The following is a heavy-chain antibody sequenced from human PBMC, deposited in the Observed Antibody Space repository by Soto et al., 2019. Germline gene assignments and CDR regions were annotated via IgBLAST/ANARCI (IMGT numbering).Heavy chain of an antibody. CDR1: GYTFTSYG. D-gene: IGHD2-21*02. Sequence: ASVKVSCKASGYTFTSYGISWVRQAPGQGLEWMGWISAYNGNTNYAHKLQGRVTMATDTSTSTAYMELRSLRSDDTAVYYCARDPHLAYCGGDCYSSWFDPWGQGTLVTVSS. V-gene: IGHV1-18*04. J-gene: IGHJ5*02. CDR3: ARDPHLAYCGGDCYSSWFDP. CDR2: ISAYNGNT.